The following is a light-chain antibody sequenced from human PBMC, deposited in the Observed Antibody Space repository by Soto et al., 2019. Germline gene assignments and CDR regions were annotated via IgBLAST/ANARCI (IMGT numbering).Light chain of an antibody. V-gene: IGKV3-20*01. CDR2: GAS. J-gene: IGKJ3*01. Sequence: EIVMTQSPGTLSLSPGERATLSCRASQGVTPAYLAWYQHKPGQAPSLLIYGASNRATGSPDRCSGSGSGRDFTLIISRLEPEEFAVYYCQQYGGSPLFTFGPGTRVDFK. CDR3: QQYGGSPLFT. CDR1: QGVTPAY.